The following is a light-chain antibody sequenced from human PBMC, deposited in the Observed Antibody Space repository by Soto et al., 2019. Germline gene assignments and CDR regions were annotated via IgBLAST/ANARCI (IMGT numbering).Light chain of an antibody. V-gene: IGKV3-20*01. J-gene: IGKJ1*01. CDR2: EVS. CDR3: QQYGISPT. Sequence: DIVLTQSPCTLSLSPGERATLSCRSSQSVSSNYLAWYQQKPDQAPRLVIYEVSGSATGIPDRFSGSGAGTDFTLTISSVEPEDSAVYYCQQYGISPTFGQGTKVEIK. CDR1: QSVSSNY.